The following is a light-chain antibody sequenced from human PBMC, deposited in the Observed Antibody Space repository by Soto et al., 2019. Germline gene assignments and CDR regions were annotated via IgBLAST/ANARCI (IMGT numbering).Light chain of an antibody. V-gene: IGKV1-39*01. CDR2: AAS. J-gene: IGKJ4*01. Sequence: DIQMTQSPSSLSASVGDRVTITCRASQSISSYLNWYQQKPGKAPKLLIYAASSLQSGVPSRFSGSGSGTDFTLTISSLQPEYFATYYCQQSYSTPVTFGGGTKVESK. CDR1: QSISSY. CDR3: QQSYSTPVT.